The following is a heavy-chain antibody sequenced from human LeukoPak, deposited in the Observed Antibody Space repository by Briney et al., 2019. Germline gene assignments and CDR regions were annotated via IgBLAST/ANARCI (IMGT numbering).Heavy chain of an antibody. Sequence: SETLSLTCTVSGGSISSYYWSWIRQPPGKGLEWIGYIYYSGSTNYNPSLKSRVTISVDTSKNQSSLKLSSVTAADTAVYYCARLSPLVPVPRAYYMDVWGKGTTVTVSS. CDR2: IYYSGST. V-gene: IGHV4-59*01. CDR3: ARLSPLVPVPRAYYMDV. D-gene: IGHD6-6*01. CDR1: GGSISSYY. J-gene: IGHJ6*03.